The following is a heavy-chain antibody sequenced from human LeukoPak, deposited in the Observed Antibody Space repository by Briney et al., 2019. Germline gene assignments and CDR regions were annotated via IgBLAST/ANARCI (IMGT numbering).Heavy chain of an antibody. CDR2: IYYSGST. Sequence: PSDTLSLTYTVSGGSLSSYYWSWIRQPPGKGLEWIGYIYYSGSTNFNPSLTSRVTISVDTSKNQFSLKLSSVTAADTAVYYCARARVVVVAATQRNPHYYYYGMDVWGQGTTVTVSS. J-gene: IGHJ6*02. D-gene: IGHD2-15*01. CDR3: ARARVVVVAATQRNPHYYYYGMDV. CDR1: GGSLSSYY. V-gene: IGHV4-59*07.